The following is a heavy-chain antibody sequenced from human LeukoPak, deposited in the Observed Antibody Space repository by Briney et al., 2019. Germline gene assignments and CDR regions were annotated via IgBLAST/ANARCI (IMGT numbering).Heavy chain of an antibody. V-gene: IGHV4-39*01. D-gene: IGHD3-10*02. CDR1: GGSISSSSYY. J-gene: IGHJ4*02. CDR2: IYYSGST. CDR3: ARSLLYSGGYYKSYLFDY. Sequence: PSETLSLTCTVSGGSISSSSYYWGWIRQPPGKGLEWIGSIYYSGSTYYNPSLKSRVTISVDTSKNQFSLKLSSVTAADTAVYYCARSLLYSGGYYKSYLFDYWGQGTLVTVSS.